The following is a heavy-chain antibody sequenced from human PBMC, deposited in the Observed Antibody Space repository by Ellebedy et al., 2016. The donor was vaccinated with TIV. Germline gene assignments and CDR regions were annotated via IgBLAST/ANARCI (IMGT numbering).Heavy chain of an antibody. CDR2: INSDGSST. CDR3: ARDLYYGSGSYYNVYYGMDV. D-gene: IGHD3-10*01. Sequence: GESLKISCAASGFTFSSYGMHWVRQAPGKGLVWVSRINSDGSSTSYADSVKGRFTISRDNAKNTLYLQMNSLRAEDTAVYYCARDLYYGSGSYYNVYYGMDVWGQGTTVTVSS. CDR1: GFTFSSYG. V-gene: IGHV3-74*01. J-gene: IGHJ6*02.